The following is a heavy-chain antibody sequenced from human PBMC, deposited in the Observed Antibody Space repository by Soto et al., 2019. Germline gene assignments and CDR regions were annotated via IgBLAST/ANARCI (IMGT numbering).Heavy chain of an antibody. Sequence: GASVKVSCKASGYIFTTNYIHWVRQAPGQGLEWMGIINPSGGSTTYAQKFQGRVTMTRDTSTSTVYMELSSLRSEDTAVYYCATVFRPFQTTVVTPSAFDIWGQGTMVTVSS. CDR3: ATVFRPFQTTVVTPSAFDI. J-gene: IGHJ3*02. CDR2: INPSGGST. D-gene: IGHD4-17*01. CDR1: GYIFTTNY. V-gene: IGHV1-46*01.